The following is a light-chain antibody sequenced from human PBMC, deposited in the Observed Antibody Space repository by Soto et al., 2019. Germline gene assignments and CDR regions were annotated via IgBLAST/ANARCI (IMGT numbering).Light chain of an antibody. CDR3: SSYTCSSIV. J-gene: IGLJ2*01. CDR1: SSDVGGYNY. V-gene: IGLV2-14*01. Sequence: QSALTQPASVSGSPGQSITISCTGTSSDVGGYNYVSWYQQHPGKAPKLMIYDVSNRPSGVSNRFSGSKSGNTASLTISGLQAEYEADYYCSSYTCSSIVFGGGTKVTVL. CDR2: DVS.